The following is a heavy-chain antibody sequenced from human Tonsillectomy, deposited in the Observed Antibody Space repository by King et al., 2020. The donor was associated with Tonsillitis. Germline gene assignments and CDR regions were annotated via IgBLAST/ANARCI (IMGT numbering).Heavy chain of an antibody. D-gene: IGHD4-17*01. V-gene: IGHV1-3*04. CDR2: INIGNANT. CDR1: GYTFTNYA. Sequence: VQLVQSGAEVKKPGASVKVSCKASGYTFTNYAIHWVRQAPGQRPEWMGWINIGNANTKYSQKFQGRVIISTDTSASTAYMELSSLRSEDTAVYYCATDAPDGDFGPGIYYYGVDVWGQGTTVTVSS. J-gene: IGHJ6*02. CDR3: ATDAPDGDFGPGIYYYGVDV.